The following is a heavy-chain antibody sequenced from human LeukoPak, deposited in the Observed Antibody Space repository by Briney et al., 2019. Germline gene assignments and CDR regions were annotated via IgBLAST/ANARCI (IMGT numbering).Heavy chain of an antibody. J-gene: IGHJ4*02. V-gene: IGHV3-33*01. CDR2: IWYDGTNK. CDR1: GFAFSSYG. CDR3: ARLPPTKYSGYDRRDY. Sequence: PGGSLRLSCAASGFAFSSYGMHWVRQAPGKGLEWVAVIWYDGTNKYYADSVKGRFTISRDNSKNTLYLQMNSLRDEDTAVYYCARLPPTKYSGYDRRDYWGQGTLVTVSS. D-gene: IGHD5-12*01.